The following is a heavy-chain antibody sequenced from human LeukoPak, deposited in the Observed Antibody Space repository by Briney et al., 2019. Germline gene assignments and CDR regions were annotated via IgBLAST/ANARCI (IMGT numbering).Heavy chain of an antibody. CDR3: ARGVDPYYYDSSGYSLDY. CDR2: TYYRSKWYN. V-gene: IGHV6-1*01. J-gene: IGHJ4*02. D-gene: IGHD3-22*01. CDR1: GDSVSSNSAA. Sequence: SQTLSLTCAISGDSVSSNSAAWNWIRQSPSRGLEWLGRTYYRSKWYNDYAVSVKSRITINPDTSKNQFSLQLNSVTPEDTAVYYCARGVDPYYYDSSGYSLDYWGQGTLVTVSS.